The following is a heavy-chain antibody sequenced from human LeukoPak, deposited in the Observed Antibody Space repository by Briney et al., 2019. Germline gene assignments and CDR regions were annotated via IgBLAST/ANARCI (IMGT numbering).Heavy chain of an antibody. V-gene: IGHV4-59*01. CDR1: GASISTYY. D-gene: IGHD6-13*01. J-gene: IGHJ4*02. CDR2: IYYRGST. CDR3: ASGPYPAAGTDHQFDF. Sequence: SETLSRTCTVSGASISTYYWSWIRQPPGKGLEWIGYIYYRGSTHYNPSLKSRATISVDTSKNQFSLKVSSVTAADTAVYYCASGPYPAAGTDHQFDFWGQGTLVTVSS.